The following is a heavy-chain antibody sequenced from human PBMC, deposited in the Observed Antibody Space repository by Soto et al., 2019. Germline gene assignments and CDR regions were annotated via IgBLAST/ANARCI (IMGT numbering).Heavy chain of an antibody. J-gene: IGHJ4*02. V-gene: IGHV1-3*01. CDR3: GRNLVVVVYGIRALGY. CDR1: GYTFASYT. Sequence: QVQLVQSGAEVKKPGASVKVSCKASGYTFASYTMHWVRQAPGQGLEWMGWINAGNGNTQSSQKFEDRVTISRDTSASTVYMELTGMRSEDTAVYYCGRNLVVVVYGIRALGYWGQGTLVTVSS. D-gene: IGHD2-15*01. CDR2: INAGNGNT.